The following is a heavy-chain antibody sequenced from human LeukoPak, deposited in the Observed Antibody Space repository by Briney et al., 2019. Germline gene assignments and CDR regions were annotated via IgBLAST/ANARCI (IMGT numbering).Heavy chain of an antibody. V-gene: IGHV4-30-4*01. Sequence: SETLSLTCTVPGGSISSGDYYWSWLRQPLGTGLEWVGYIYYSGSTYYNPSLKSRVTISVDTSKNQFSLKLSSVTAADTAVYYCARGDSSGYYVFDYWGQGTLVTVSS. CDR2: IYYSGST. J-gene: IGHJ4*02. D-gene: IGHD3-22*01. CDR1: GGSISSGDYY. CDR3: ARGDSSGYYVFDY.